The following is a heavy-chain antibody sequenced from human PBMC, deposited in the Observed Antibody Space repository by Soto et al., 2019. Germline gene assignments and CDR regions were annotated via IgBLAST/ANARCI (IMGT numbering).Heavy chain of an antibody. J-gene: IGHJ5*02. D-gene: IGHD3-22*01. CDR1: GYTFTSYG. CDR3: ARGRNYYDSSGIRFDP. CDR2: ISAYNGNS. Sequence: QVKLVQSGAEVKKPGASVKVSCKASGYTFTSYGISWVRQAPGQGLEWMGWISAYNGNSNYAQKLQGRVTMTTDTSTSTAYMELRSLRSDDTAVYYCARGRNYYDSSGIRFDPWGQGTLVTVSS. V-gene: IGHV1-18*01.